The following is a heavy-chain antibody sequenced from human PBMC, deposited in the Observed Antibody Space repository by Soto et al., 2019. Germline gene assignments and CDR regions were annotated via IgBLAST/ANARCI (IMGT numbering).Heavy chain of an antibody. CDR2: ISGSGGST. CDR1: GFTFSSCA. J-gene: IGHJ4*02. D-gene: IGHD2-15*01. Sequence: EVQLLESGGGLVQPGGSLRLSCAASGFTFSSCAMSWVRQTPGKGLEWVSAISGSGGSTYYADSVKGRFTISRDNSKNTLYLQMNSLRAEDTAVYYCAKELRGSCYSGGDYWGQGTLVTVSS. V-gene: IGHV3-23*01. CDR3: AKELRGSCYSGGDY.